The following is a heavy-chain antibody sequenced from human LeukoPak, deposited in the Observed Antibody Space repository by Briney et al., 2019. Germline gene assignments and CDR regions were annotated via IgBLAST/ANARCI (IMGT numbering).Heavy chain of an antibody. D-gene: IGHD3-10*01. CDR2: IYYSGST. V-gene: IGHV4-39*01. Sequence: PSETLSLTCTVSGGSISSSSYYWGWIRQPPGKGLEWIGSIYYSGSTYYNPSLKSRVTISVDTSKNQFSLKLSSVTAADTAVYYCASVSITHGMDVWGQGTTVTVSS. J-gene: IGHJ6*02. CDR1: GGSISSSSYY. CDR3: ASVSITHGMDV.